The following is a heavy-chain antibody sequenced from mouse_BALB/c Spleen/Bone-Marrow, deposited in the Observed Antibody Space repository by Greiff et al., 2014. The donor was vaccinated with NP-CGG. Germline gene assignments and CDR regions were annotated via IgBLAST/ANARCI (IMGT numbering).Heavy chain of an antibody. CDR1: GFNIKDTY. V-gene: IGHV14-3*02. CDR3: VRGGWLLLFAY. Sequence: VHLKESGAELVKPGASVKLSCTASGFNIKDTYMHWVKQRPERGLEWIGGIDPANGNTKYDPKFLGKATITADTSSNTAYLQLSSLTSEDTAVYYCVRGGWLLLFAYWGQGTLVTVPA. J-gene: IGHJ3*01. D-gene: IGHD2-3*01. CDR2: IDPANGNT.